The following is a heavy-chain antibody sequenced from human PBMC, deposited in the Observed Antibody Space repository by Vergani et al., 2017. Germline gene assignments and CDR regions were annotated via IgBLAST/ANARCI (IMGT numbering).Heavy chain of an antibody. J-gene: IGHJ3*02. D-gene: IGHD3-9*01. V-gene: IGHV3-73*01. CDR3: AKGAKNGILTADDI. CDR2: IRSKANSYAT. Sequence: EVQLVESGGGLVQPGGSLKLSCAASGFTFSGSAMHWVRQASGKGLEWVGRIRSKANSYATAYAASVKGRFTISRDDSKNTLYLQMNSLRAEDTAVYYCAKGAKNGILTADDIWGQGTMVTVSS. CDR1: GFTFSGSA.